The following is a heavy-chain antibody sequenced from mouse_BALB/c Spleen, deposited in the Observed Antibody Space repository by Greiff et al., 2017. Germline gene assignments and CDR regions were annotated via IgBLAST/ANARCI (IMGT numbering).Heavy chain of an antibody. D-gene: IGHD2-14*01. J-gene: IGHJ4*01. V-gene: IGHV7-3*02. CDR1: GFTFTDYY. Sequence: EVMLVESGGGLVQPGGSLRLSCATSGFTFTDYYMSWVRQPPGKALEWLGFIRNKANGYTTEYSASVKGRFTITRDNSQSILYLQMNTLRAEDSATYYCARAVRRDAMDYWGQGTSVTVSS. CDR2: IRNKANGYTT. CDR3: ARAVRRDAMDY.